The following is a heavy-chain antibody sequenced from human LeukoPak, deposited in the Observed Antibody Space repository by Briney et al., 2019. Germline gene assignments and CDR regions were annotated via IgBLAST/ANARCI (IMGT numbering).Heavy chain of an antibody. CDR1: GYTFSSYE. V-gene: IGHV3-48*03. CDR3: ARQIVGATGLDY. Sequence: GGSLRLSCAASGYTFSSYEMKWVRQAPGKGPEWVSYISSSGRTVYYADSVKGRFTISRDNAKDSLYLQMNSLRAEDTAVYYCARQIVGATGLDYWGQGTLVTVSS. J-gene: IGHJ4*02. D-gene: IGHD1-26*01. CDR2: ISSSGRTV.